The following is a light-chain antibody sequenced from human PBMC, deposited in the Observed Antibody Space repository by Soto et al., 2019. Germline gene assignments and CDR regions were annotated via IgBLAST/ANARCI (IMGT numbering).Light chain of an antibody. Sequence: IQVTQSTSSLSSSVGGRVTITCLASQAIRTDLGWYQQKPGKAPKLLIYVASNLQSGVPSRFSGSGSGTEFTLTISSLQPEDFATYYCQQAKSFPYTFGQGAKVDIK. J-gene: IGKJ2*01. CDR2: VAS. V-gene: IGKV1-17*01. CDR1: QAIRTD. CDR3: QQAKSFPYT.